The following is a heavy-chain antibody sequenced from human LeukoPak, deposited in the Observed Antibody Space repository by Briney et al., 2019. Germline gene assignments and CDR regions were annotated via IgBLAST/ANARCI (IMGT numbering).Heavy chain of an antibody. D-gene: IGHD3-9*01. V-gene: IGHV3-11*01. CDR3: ARVAYDILTGGAYNWFDP. CDR1: GFTFSDYY. J-gene: IGHJ5*02. CDR2: ISSSCSTI. Sequence: PGGSLRLSCAASGFTFSDYYMSWIRQAPGKGLEWVSYISSSCSTIYYADSVKGRFTISRDNAKNSLYLQMNSLRAEDTAVYSCARVAYDILTGGAYNWFDPWGQGTLVTVSS.